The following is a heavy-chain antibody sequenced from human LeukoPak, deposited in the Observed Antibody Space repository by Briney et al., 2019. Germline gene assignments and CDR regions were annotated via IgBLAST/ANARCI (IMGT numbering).Heavy chain of an antibody. J-gene: IGHJ4*02. D-gene: IGHD6-6*01. CDR1: GSTFSNYA. Sequence: ASVKVSCKASGSTFSNYAVSWVRQAPGQGLGWMGWINAYNGNTNYAPTLQGRVTMTTDTSTSAAYMELRSLRSDDTAVYYCARAWGEDIAARPYYFDYWGQGSLVTVSS. CDR3: ARAWGEDIAARPYYFDY. CDR2: INAYNGNT. V-gene: IGHV1-18*01.